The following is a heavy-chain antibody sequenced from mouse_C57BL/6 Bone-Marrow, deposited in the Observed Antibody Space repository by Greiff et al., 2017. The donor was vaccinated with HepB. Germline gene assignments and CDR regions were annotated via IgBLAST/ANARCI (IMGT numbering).Heavy chain of an antibody. D-gene: IGHD2-2*01. Sequence: EVKVVESGGGLVQSGRSLRLSCATSGFTFSDFYMEWVRQAPGKGLEWIAASRNKANDYTTEYSASVKGRFIVSRDTSQSILYLQMNALRAEDTAIYYCARDRGGGSTMVSYYAMDYWGQGTSVTVSS. CDR2: SRNKANDYTT. CDR1: GFTFSDFY. V-gene: IGHV7-1*01. J-gene: IGHJ4*01. CDR3: ARDRGGGSTMVSYYAMDY.